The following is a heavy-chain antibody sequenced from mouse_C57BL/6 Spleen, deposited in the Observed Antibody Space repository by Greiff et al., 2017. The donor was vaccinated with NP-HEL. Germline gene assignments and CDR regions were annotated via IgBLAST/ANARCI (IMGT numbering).Heavy chain of an antibody. Sequence: QVQLQQPGAELVRPGTSVKLSCKASGYTFTSYWMHWVKQRPGQGLEWIGVIDPSDSYTNYNQKFKGKATLTVDTSSSTAYMQLSSLTSEDSAVYYCARNSSYEDAMDYWGQGTSVTVSS. CDR1: GYTFTSYW. CDR3: ARNSSYEDAMDY. V-gene: IGHV1-59*01. D-gene: IGHD1-1*01. J-gene: IGHJ4*01. CDR2: IDPSDSYT.